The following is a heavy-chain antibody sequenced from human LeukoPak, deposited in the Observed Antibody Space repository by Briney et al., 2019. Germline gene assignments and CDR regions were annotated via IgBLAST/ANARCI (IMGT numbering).Heavy chain of an antibody. J-gene: IGHJ4*02. CDR3: ATAAPHCSSGTCYLTDY. V-gene: IGHV3-23*01. CDR1: GFTFSSYA. Sequence: PGGSLRLSCAASGFTFSSYAMSWVRQAPGRGLEWVSAISGSGGSTYYADSVKGRFTISRDNSKDTLYLQMNSLRAEDTALYYCATAAPHCSSGTCYLTDYWGQGTLVTVSS. D-gene: IGHD2-15*01. CDR2: ISGSGGST.